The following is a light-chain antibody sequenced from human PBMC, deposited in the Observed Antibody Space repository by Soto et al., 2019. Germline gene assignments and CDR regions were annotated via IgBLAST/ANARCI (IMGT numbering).Light chain of an antibody. CDR2: GAS. CDR1: QSVGSN. J-gene: IGKJ4*01. CDR3: QQSANWPPLT. V-gene: IGKV3-15*01. Sequence: EIVMTQSPATLSVSPGERATLSCRASQSVGSNLAWYQQKPGQAPRLLIYGASTRAIGIPARFSGSGSGTEFTLTISSLQSEDFAVYYCQQSANWPPLTFGGGTRVEIK.